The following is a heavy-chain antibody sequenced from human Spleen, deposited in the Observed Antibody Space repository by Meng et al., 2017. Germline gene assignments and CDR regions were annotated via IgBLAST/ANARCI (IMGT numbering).Heavy chain of an antibody. D-gene: IGHD2-21*01. J-gene: IGHJ4*02. V-gene: IGHV4-34*01. CDR3: RLAYCMGDCVDY. Sequence: QVQVQQWGAGLLKPSETLSLTCAFYGGSFSAYDWRWIRQPPGKGLEWLGQINHSGSTNDNPSLKSRVTISIDTSRNQLSLKLSSVTAADTAVYYGRLAYCMGDCVDYWGQGTLVTVSS. CDR2: INHSGST. CDR1: GGSFSAYD.